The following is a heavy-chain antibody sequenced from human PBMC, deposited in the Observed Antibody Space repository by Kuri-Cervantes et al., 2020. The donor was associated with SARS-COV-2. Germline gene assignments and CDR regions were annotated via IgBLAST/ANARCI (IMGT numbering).Heavy chain of an antibody. Sequence: ASVKVSCKASGYTFTSYGISWVRQAPGQGLEWMGWISAYHGNTNYAQKLQGRVTMTTDTSTSTAYMELRSLRSDDTAVYYWARDGRFLEWFSPTRPHLDYWGQGTLVTDSS. D-gene: IGHD3-3*01. CDR1: GYTFTSYG. CDR3: ARDGRFLEWFSPTRPHLDY. J-gene: IGHJ4*02. V-gene: IGHV1-18*01. CDR2: ISAYHGNT.